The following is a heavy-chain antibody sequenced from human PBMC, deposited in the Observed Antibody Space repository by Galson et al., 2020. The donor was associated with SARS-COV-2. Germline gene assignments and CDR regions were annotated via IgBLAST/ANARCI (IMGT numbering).Heavy chain of an antibody. Sequence: GESLKISCVVSGFTFSYYWMHWVRQAPGKGLVWVSRINRDGSNTNYADFVKGRFTISRDNAKNTLYLQMNSLRTEDTAVYYCAGETPTHPHYLDYWGQGTVVTVSS. J-gene: IGHJ4*02. CDR2: INRDGSNT. V-gene: IGHV3-74*01. CDR1: GFTFSYYW. D-gene: IGHD2-15*01. CDR3: AGETPTHPHYLDY.